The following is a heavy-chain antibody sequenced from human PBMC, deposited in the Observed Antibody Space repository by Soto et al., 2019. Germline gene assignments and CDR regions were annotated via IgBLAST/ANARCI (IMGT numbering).Heavy chain of an antibody. V-gene: IGHV4-59*03. CDR3: ARFTYKSGFNWFDP. Sequence: SDTLSLTCTVSGASLNSDYLSWIRQSPGKGLEWIGYIYHMGVTDYNPSLKSRVTISIDKSKNQFSLNLRSVTAADTAVYFCARFTYKSGFNWFDPWGQGTQVTVSS. CDR2: IYHMGVT. J-gene: IGHJ5*02. D-gene: IGHD5-12*01. CDR1: GASLNSDY.